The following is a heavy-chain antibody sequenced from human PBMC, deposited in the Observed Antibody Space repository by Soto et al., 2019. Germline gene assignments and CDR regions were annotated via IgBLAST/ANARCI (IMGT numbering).Heavy chain of an antibody. CDR3: ARMYSRGSHWFHP. J-gene: IGHJ5*02. CDR1: GYFRGAVGSS. CDR2: FYYSGTI. V-gene: IGHV4-31*03. Sequence: PSETLSLTSFVSGYFRGAVGSSWSWIRHHAGMGLEWIGSFYYSGTIIYLPSLRSRVSITVDMSTNQCSMTLTSVTAADTARYYCARMYSRGSHWFHPWGQGTPVPVSS. D-gene: IGHD6-19*01.